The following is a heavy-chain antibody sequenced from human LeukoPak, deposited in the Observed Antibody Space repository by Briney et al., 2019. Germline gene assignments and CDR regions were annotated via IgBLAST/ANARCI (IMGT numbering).Heavy chain of an antibody. D-gene: IGHD3-3*01. CDR2: ISGSGGST. J-gene: IGHJ6*02. Sequence: GGSLRLSCAASGFTFSSYWMHWVRQAPGKGLEWVSAISGSGGSTYYADSVKGRFTISRDNSKNTLYLQMNSLRAEDTAVYYCAKAQGPDDFWSGYRYYYGMDVWGQGTTVTVSS. CDR1: GFTFSSYW. V-gene: IGHV3-23*01. CDR3: AKAQGPDDFWSGYRYYYGMDV.